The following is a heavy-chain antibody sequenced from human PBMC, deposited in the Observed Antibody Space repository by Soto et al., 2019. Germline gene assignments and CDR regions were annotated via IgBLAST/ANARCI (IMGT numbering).Heavy chain of an antibody. CDR2: IYTSGST. D-gene: IGHD6-13*01. J-gene: IGHJ4*02. Sequence: SETLSLTCTFSVGSISSYYWGWIRQPAGKGLEWIGRIYTSGSTNYNPSPKSRVTMSVDTSKKQFSLKLSSVTAADTALYYCAMISSSPIDYWGQGTMVTVSS. CDR3: AMISSSPIDY. CDR1: VGSISSYY. V-gene: IGHV4-4*07.